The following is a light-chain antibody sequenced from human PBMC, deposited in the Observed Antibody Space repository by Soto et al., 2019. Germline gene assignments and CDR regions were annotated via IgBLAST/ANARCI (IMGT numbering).Light chain of an antibody. CDR1: QSISSY. CDR2: AAS. Sequence: IQMTQSPSSLSASVGDRVTITCRASQSISSYLNWYQQKPGKAPKLLIYAASTLQSGVPSRFSGSGFGTDFTLTISSLQAEDFASYYCQQLRSYPSTFGGGTKVDI. V-gene: IGKV1-39*01. J-gene: IGKJ4*01. CDR3: QQLRSYPST.